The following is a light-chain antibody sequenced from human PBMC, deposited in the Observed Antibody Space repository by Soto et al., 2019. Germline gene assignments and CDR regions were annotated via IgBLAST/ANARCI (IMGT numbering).Light chain of an antibody. V-gene: IGLV1-40*01. Sequence: QSVLTQPPSLSGAPGQRVTISCTGSRSNIGAGYDVHWYQHLPGTAPKVLIFDNSNRPSGVPDRFSGSKSGTSASLAITGFRAGVGVVFSGHSFEVTWGGPAFGGGTKLTVL. CDR1: RSNIGAGYD. CDR2: DNS. J-gene: IGLJ2*01. CDR3: HSFEVTWGGPA.